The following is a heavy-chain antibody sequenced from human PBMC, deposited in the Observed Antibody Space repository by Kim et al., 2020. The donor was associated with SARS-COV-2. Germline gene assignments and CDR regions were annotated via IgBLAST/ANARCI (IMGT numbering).Heavy chain of an antibody. J-gene: IGHJ6*02. Sequence: ASVKVSCKASGYTFTSYYMHWVRQAPGQGLEWMGIINPSGGSTSYAQKFQGRVTMTRDTSTSTVYMELSSLRSEDTAVYYCARSLEGIDYYYGMDVWGQGTTVTVSS. V-gene: IGHV1-46*01. D-gene: IGHD3-10*01. CDR1: GYTFTSYY. CDR3: ARSLEGIDYYYGMDV. CDR2: INPSGGST.